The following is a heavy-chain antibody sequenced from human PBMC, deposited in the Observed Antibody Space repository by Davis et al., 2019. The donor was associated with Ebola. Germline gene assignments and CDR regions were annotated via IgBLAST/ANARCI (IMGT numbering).Heavy chain of an antibody. Sequence: SETLSLTCAVYGGSFSGYYWSWIRQPPGKGLEWIGEINHSGSTNYNPSLKSRVTISVDTSKNQFSLKLSSVTAADTAVYYCARHVTGRFLEWFSNWFDPWGQGTLVTVSS. J-gene: IGHJ5*02. CDR3: ARHVTGRFLEWFSNWFDP. V-gene: IGHV4-34*01. D-gene: IGHD3-3*01. CDR1: GGSFSGYY. CDR2: INHSGST.